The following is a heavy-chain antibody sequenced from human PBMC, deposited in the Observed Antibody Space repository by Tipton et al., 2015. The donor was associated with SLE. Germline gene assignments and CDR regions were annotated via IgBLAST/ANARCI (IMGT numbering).Heavy chain of an antibody. J-gene: IGHJ5*02. D-gene: IGHD6-19*01. V-gene: IGHV4-59*08. CDR2: IYNSGST. CDR1: GGSISSYY. CDR3: ARQVGGIAVAAHNWFDP. Sequence: LTCTVSGGSISSYYWSWIRQPPGKGLEWIGYIYNSGSTNYNPSLKSRVTISVDTSKNQFSLKLSSVTAADTAVYYCARQVGGIAVAAHNWFDPWGQGTLVTVSS.